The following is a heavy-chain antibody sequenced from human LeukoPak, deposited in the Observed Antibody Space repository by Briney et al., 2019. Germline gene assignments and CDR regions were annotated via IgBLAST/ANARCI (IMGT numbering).Heavy chain of an antibody. D-gene: IGHD3-16*02. J-gene: IGHJ4*02. CDR3: ALMGDYVWGSYRPYYFDY. CDR2: IIPIFGTA. CDR1: GGTFSSYA. Sequence: GASVKVSCKASGGTFSSYAISWVRQAPGQGLEWMGGIIPIFGTANYAQKFQGRVTITADKSTSTAYMELSSLRSEDTAVYYCALMGDYVWGSYRPYYFDYWGQGTLVTVSS. V-gene: IGHV1-69*06.